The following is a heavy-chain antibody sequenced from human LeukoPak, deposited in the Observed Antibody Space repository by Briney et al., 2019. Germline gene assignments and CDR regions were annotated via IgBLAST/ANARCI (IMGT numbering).Heavy chain of an antibody. CDR1: GYTFTSYY. V-gene: IGHV1-46*01. J-gene: IGHJ4*02. CDR3: ARPSTPYYDSSDYFDS. CDR2: INPSGGST. D-gene: IGHD3-22*01. Sequence: AAVKVSCKASGYTFTSYYMHWVRQAPGQGLEWMGIINPSGGSTSCAQKFQGRVTMTRDMSTSTVYMELSSLRSEDTAVYYCARPSTPYYDSSDYFDSWGQGTLVTVSS.